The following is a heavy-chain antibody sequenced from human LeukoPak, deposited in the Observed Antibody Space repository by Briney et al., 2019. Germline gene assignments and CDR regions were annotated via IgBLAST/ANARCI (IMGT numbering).Heavy chain of an antibody. V-gene: IGHV3-74*01. CDR3: AKDWYYGSGSYPDPNDY. J-gene: IGHJ4*02. Sequence: GGSLRLSCAASGFTLSSYWMHWVRQAPGKGLVWVSRINTDGSRTSYSDSVKGRFTISRDNSKNTLYLQMNSLRAEDTAVYYCAKDWYYGSGSYPDPNDYWGQGTLVTVSS. D-gene: IGHD3-10*01. CDR1: GFTLSSYW. CDR2: INTDGSRT.